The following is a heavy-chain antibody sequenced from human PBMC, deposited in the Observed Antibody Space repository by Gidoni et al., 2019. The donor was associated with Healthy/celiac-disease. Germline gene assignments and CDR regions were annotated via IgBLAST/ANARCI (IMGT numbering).Heavy chain of an antibody. V-gene: IGHV3-30*18. CDR3: AKEGQWELGFYYYGMDV. CDR2: ISYDGSNK. CDR1: GFTFSSYG. J-gene: IGHJ6*02. Sequence: QVQLVESGGGVVQPGRSLRLSCAASGFTFSSYGMHWVRQAPGKGLEWVAVISYDGSNKYYADSVKGRFTISRDKSKNTLYLQMNSLRAEDTAVYYCAKEGQWELGFYYYGMDVWGQGTTVTVSS. D-gene: IGHD1-26*01.